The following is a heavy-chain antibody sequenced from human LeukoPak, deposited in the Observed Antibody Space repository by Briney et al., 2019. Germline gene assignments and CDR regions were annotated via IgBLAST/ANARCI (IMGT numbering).Heavy chain of an antibody. CDR2: IKEDGSEE. CDR1: GFTFSNYW. J-gene: IGHJ5*02. V-gene: IGHV3-7*01. CDR3: ARNLLTLPS. Sequence: PGGSLRLSCAASGFTFSNYWMNWVRQAPGKGLEWVANIKEDGSEEYYVDSVKGRFTVSRDNTKNSLYPQMNSLRVEDTAVYYCARNLLTLPSWGQGTLVTVSP.